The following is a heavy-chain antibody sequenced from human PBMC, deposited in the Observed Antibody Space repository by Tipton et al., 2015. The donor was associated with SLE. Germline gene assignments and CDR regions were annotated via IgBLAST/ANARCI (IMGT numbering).Heavy chain of an antibody. J-gene: IGHJ6*03. CDR2: IYHSGST. D-gene: IGHD2-15*01. V-gene: IGHV4-38-2*02. Sequence: TLSLTCTVSGYSISSGYYWGWIRQPPGKGLEWIGSIYHSGSTYYNPSLKSRVTISVDTSKNQFSLKLSSVTAADTAVYYCARAQAAPARTYYMDVWGKGTTVTVSS. CDR3: ARAQAAPARTYYMDV. CDR1: GYSISSGYY.